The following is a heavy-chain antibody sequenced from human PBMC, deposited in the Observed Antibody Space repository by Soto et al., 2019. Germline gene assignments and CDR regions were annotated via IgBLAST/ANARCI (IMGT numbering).Heavy chain of an antibody. CDR2: IGPESGAT. CDR3: GRGRSGQIVVFY. J-gene: IGHJ4*02. V-gene: IGHV1-2*02. Sequence: ASVKVSCKXSGYTFTGHYIHWVRQAPQQGPEWMGEIGPESGATRYAQKFRGRVTMAMDTSITTVYMELKNLSPDDTAVYYCGRGRSGQIVVFYWGQGTPVTVSS. D-gene: IGHD1-26*01. CDR1: GYTFTGHY.